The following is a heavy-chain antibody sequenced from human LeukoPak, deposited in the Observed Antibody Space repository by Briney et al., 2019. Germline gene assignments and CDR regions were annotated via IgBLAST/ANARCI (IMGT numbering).Heavy chain of an antibody. CDR3: ARPQSYGDYELNWFDP. CDR1: GGSFSGYY. D-gene: IGHD4-17*01. Sequence: SETLSLTCAVYGGSFSGYYWSWIRQPPGKGLEWIGEINHSESTNYNPSLKSRVTISVDTSKNQFSLKLSSVTAADTAVYYCARPQSYGDYELNWFDPWGQGTLVTVSS. CDR2: INHSEST. V-gene: IGHV4-34*01. J-gene: IGHJ5*02.